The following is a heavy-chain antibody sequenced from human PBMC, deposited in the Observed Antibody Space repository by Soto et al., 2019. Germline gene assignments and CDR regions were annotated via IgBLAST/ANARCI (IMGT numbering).Heavy chain of an antibody. V-gene: IGHV1-3*01. CDR1: GYTFTSYA. CDR2: INAGNGNT. J-gene: IGHJ4*02. D-gene: IGHD1-26*01. CDR3: ARAGGLNGLGGDY. Sequence: GASVKVSCKASGYTFTSYAMHWVRQAPGKRLEWMGWINAGNGNTKYSQKFQGRVTITRDTSASTAYMELSSLRSEDTAVYYCARAGGLNGLGGDYWGQGTLVTVSS.